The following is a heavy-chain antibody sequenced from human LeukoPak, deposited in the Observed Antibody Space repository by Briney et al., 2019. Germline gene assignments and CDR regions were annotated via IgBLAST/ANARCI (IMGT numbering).Heavy chain of an antibody. D-gene: IGHD4-11*01. J-gene: IGHJ6*03. Sequence: ASVKVSCKASGYTFTSYYMHWVRQAPGQGLEWMGIINPSGGSTSYAQKFQGRVTMTRDTSTSTVYTELSSLRSEDTAVYYCASRRRPNYSNYDQNYYYMDVWGKGTTVTVSS. CDR2: INPSGGST. CDR3: ASRRRPNYSNYDQNYYYMDV. V-gene: IGHV1-46*01. CDR1: GYTFTSYY.